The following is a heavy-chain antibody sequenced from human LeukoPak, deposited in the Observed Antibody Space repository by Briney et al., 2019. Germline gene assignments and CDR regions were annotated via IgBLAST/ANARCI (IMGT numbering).Heavy chain of an antibody. CDR1: GGSISSSSAY. J-gene: IGHJ4*02. Sequence: SETLSLTCTVSGGSISSSSAYCGWIRQPPGKGLEWIGSIYYSKNTYYNPSLKSRVTISADTSKNQFSLTLGSVGATDTAVYYCVSPRGFSYGYFDYWGQGTLVTVSS. CDR3: VSPRGFSYGYFDY. V-gene: IGHV4-39*01. D-gene: IGHD5-18*01. CDR2: IYYSKNT.